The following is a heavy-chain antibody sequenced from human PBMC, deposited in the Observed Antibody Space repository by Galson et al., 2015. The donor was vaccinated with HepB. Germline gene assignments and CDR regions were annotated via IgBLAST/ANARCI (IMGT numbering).Heavy chain of an antibody. CDR3: ARGLGQLVLPMGLVGLYGMDV. Sequence: SVKVSCKASGYTFTSYGLSWVRQAPGQRLEWMGWINAGNGNTKYSQKFQGRVTITRDTSASTAYMELSSLRSEDTAVYYCARGLGQLVLPMGLVGLYGMDVWGQGTTVTVSS. D-gene: IGHD6-6*01. V-gene: IGHV1-3*01. CDR2: INAGNGNT. CDR1: GYTFTSYG. J-gene: IGHJ6*02.